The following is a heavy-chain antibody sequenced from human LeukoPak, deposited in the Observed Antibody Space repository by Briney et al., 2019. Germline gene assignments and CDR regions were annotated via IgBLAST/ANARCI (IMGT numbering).Heavy chain of an antibody. D-gene: IGHD3-22*01. CDR2: INHSGST. V-gene: IGHV4-34*01. J-gene: IGHJ4*02. CDR3: AREPYYYDSSGYYLDFDY. CDR1: GGSFSGYY. Sequence: SETLSLTCAVYGGSFSGYYWSWIRQPPGKGLEWIGEINHSGSTNYNPSLKSRVTISVDTSKNQFSLKLSSVTAADTAVYYCAREPYYYDSSGYYLDFDYWGQGTLVTVSS.